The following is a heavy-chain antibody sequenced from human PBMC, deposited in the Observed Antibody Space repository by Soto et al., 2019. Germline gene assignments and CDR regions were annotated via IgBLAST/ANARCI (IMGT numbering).Heavy chain of an antibody. CDR2: ISANGGTI. V-gene: IGHV3-11*01. D-gene: IGHD3-10*01. CDR3: ARGQGVRGVIGF. Sequence: QVQLVESGGGLVKPGGSLRLSCAASGFTFSDYYMSWIRQAPGKGLERASYISANGGTIYQANSVKGRFTLSRDNAKNSLYLQMNSLRAEDTAVYYCARGQGVRGVIGFWGQGTLVTVSS. CDR1: GFTFSDYY. J-gene: IGHJ1*01.